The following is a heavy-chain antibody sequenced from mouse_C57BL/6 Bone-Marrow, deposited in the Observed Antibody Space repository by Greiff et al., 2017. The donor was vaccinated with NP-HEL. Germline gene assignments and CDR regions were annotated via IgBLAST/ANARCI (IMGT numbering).Heavy chain of an antibody. CDR1: GYTFPSYW. Sequence: VQLQQPGAELVEPGASVKVSRQASGYTFPSYWVNWVKQGPGQGLGGVGDIYPGSCSTNYNEKVKSKATLTVDTSSSTAYMQLSSLTSEDSAVYYCARDYSKGGYWGQGTTLTVSS. J-gene: IGHJ2*01. V-gene: IGHV1-55*01. CDR2: IYPGSCST. D-gene: IGHD2-5*01. CDR3: ARDYSKGGY.